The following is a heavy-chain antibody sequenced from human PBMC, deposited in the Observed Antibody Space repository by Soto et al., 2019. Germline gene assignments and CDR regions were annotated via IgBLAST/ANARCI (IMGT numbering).Heavy chain of an antibody. J-gene: IGHJ5*02. V-gene: IGHV3-74*01. CDR2: INSDGSIT. CDR1: AFTFSSYW. Sequence: GGSLRLSCAASAFTFSSYWMNWVRQAPGKGPVWVSRINSDGSITGYADSVKGRFTISRDNAKNLLYLQMNSLRAEDTAVYYCARAAGWFDPWGQGTLVTVSS. CDR3: ARAAGWFDP.